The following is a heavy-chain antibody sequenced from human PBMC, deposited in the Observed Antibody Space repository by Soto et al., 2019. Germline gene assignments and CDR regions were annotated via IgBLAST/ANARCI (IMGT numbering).Heavy chain of an antibody. Sequence: QVTLKESGPVLVKPTETLTLTCTVSGFSLSNARMGVSWIRQPPGKALEWLAHIFSNDEKSYSTSLKSRLTISKDTSKSQVVLTMTNMDPVDTATYYCARYYYDSSGYYYHDAFDIWGQGTMVTVSS. CDR3: ARYYYDSSGYYYHDAFDI. CDR2: IFSNDEK. V-gene: IGHV2-26*01. J-gene: IGHJ3*02. D-gene: IGHD3-22*01. CDR1: GFSLSNARMG.